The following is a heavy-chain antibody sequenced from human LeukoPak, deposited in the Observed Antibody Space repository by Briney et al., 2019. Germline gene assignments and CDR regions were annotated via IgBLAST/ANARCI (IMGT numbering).Heavy chain of an antibody. CDR2: ISGSGVST. CDR3: AKDYYYASGSYEPFDY. J-gene: IGHJ4*02. CDR1: GFTFSSYA. D-gene: IGHD3-10*01. Sequence: GGSLRLSCAASGFTFSSYAMSWVRQAPGKGLEWVSAISGSGVSTYYADSVKGRFTISRDNSKNTLYLQMNSLRAEDTAVYYCAKDYYYASGSYEPFDYWGQGTLVTVSS. V-gene: IGHV3-23*01.